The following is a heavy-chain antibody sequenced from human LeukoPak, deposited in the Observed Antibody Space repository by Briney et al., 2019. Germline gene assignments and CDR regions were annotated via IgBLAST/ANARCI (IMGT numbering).Heavy chain of an antibody. CDR1: AGSFSSYD. V-gene: IGHV1-69*13. D-gene: IGHD3-10*01. Sequence: SVKVSFKGSAGSFSSYDICWVRLSPGQGLEWMGGINPIFGTANYAQKFQGRVTITADESTSTDYMELSSLRSEDTAVYYCARSPMVRGVIISWFDPWGQGTLVTVSS. CDR2: INPIFGTA. CDR3: ARSPMVRGVIISWFDP. J-gene: IGHJ5*02.